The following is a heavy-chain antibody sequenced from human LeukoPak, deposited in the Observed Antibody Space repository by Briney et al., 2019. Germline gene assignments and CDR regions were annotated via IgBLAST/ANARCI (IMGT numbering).Heavy chain of an antibody. Sequence: PGGSLRLSCAASGFTSSSYEMKWVRQAPGKGLEWVSYISSSGGTIYYADSVKGRFTISRDNAKSSLFLQMNSLRAEDTAVYYCAAYYYDTSGHTPRAFDYWGQGTLVTVSS. CDR2: ISSSGGTI. J-gene: IGHJ4*02. V-gene: IGHV3-48*03. CDR3: AAYYYDTSGHTPRAFDY. D-gene: IGHD3-22*01. CDR1: GFTSSSYE.